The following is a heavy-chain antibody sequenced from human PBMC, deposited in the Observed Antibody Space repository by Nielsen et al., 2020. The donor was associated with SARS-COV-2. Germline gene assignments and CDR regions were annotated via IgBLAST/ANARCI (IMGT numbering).Heavy chain of an antibody. D-gene: IGHD6-19*01. CDR3: VTGGQWLVRHPYGMEV. V-gene: IGHV3-23*01. J-gene: IGHJ6*02. CDR2: ISSST. Sequence: GESLKISCVVSGFTISTYGMSWVRQAPGKGLEWVSAISSSTYYADSMKGRFTVSRDNSKNTLYLHMNSLRAEDTAVYYCVTGGQWLVRHPYGMEVWGQGTTVTVSS. CDR1: GFTISTYG.